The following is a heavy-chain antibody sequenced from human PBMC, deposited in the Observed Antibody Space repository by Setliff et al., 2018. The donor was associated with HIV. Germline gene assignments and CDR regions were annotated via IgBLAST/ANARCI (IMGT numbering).Heavy chain of an antibody. CDR1: GYSISSGYY. Sequence: SETLSLTCTVSGYSISSGYYWGWIRQPPGKGLEWIGSIYHSGSTYYNPSLKSRVTISVDTSKNQFSLKLSSVTAADTAVYYCARDKSIKTTLVRLWPRFDRWGQGTQVTVSS. CDR2: IYHSGST. D-gene: IGHD3-10*01. CDR3: ARDKSIKTTLVRLWPRFDR. J-gene: IGHJ5*02. V-gene: IGHV4-38-2*02.